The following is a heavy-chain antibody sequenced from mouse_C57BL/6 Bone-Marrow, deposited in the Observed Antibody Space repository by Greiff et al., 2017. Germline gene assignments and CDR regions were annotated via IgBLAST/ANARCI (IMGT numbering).Heavy chain of an antibody. Sequence: EVQLVESGGDLVKPGGSLKLSCAASGFTFSSYGMSWVRQTPDKGLEWVATISSGGSYTYYPDSVKGRFTISRDNAKNTLYLQMSSLKSEDTAMYYCARHFPYYYGSSYLFDYWCQGTTLTVSS. D-gene: IGHD1-1*01. CDR1: GFTFSSYG. V-gene: IGHV5-6*01. CDR2: ISSGGSYT. J-gene: IGHJ2*01. CDR3: ARHFPYYYGSSYLFDY.